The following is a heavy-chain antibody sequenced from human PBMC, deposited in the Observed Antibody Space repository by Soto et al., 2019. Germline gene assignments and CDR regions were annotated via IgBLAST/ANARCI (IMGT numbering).Heavy chain of an antibody. D-gene: IGHD3-10*01. CDR1: GYTFTSYG. V-gene: IGHV1-18*01. CDR2: ISTYNGNT. CDR3: AREMVRGVGSDY. J-gene: IGHJ4*02. Sequence: QVQLVQSGAEVKKPGASVKVSCKASGYTFTSYGISWVRQAPGQGLEWMGWISTYNGNTTYAQKPQGTAAMTKNTSTSTAYMELRSLRSDDTAVFYCAREMVRGVGSDYWVEGTLVTVSS.